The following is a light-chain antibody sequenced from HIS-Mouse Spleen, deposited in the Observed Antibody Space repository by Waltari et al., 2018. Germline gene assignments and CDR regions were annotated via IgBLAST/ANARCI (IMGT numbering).Light chain of an antibody. Sequence: QSALTQPASVSGSPGQSITISCTGTSSDGGGYYYVPWYQQHPGKATKLMIYDVSNRPSGVSNRFSGSKSGNTASLTISGLQAEDEADYYCSSYTSSSTYVFGTGTKVTVL. CDR3: SSYTSSSTYV. CDR2: DVS. V-gene: IGLV2-14*03. CDR1: SSDGGGYYY. J-gene: IGLJ1*01.